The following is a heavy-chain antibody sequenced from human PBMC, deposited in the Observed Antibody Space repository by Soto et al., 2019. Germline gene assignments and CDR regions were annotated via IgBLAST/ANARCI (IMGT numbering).Heavy chain of an antibody. CDR2: IYYTGNS. D-gene: IGHD3-22*01. Sequence: QVQLQESGPGLVKPSQTLSLTCTVSGGSISSGGYYWSWIRQHPGKGLEWIGYIYYTGNSHNNPSLNSRVTISVDTSKNQFSLKLSSVTAADTAVYSCARDGQWLKRGFDSWGQGTLVTVSS. CDR3: ARDGQWLKRGFDS. CDR1: GGSISSGGYY. J-gene: IGHJ4*02. V-gene: IGHV4-31*03.